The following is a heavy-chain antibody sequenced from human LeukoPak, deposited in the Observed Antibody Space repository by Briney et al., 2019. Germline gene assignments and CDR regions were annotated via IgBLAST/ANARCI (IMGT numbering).Heavy chain of an antibody. CDR1: GFTFSDYD. V-gene: IGHV3-20*01. D-gene: IGHD3-10*01. CDR2: INWNGGST. J-gene: IGHJ4*02. CDR3: ARVRGAEDY. Sequence: PGGSLRLSCAASGFTFSDYDMHWVRQAPGKGLEWVSGINWNGGSTGYADSVKGRFTISRDNAKNSLYLQMNSLRAEDTALYHCARVRGAEDYWGQGTLVTVSS.